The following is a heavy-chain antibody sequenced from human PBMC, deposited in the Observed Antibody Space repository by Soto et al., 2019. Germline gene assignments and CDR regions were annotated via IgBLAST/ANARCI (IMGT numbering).Heavy chain of an antibody. D-gene: IGHD4-17*01. CDR1: GCSFSIYS. CDR2: ISSSSSYI. V-gene: IGHV3-21*01. Sequence: RGFLRRTCAASGCSFSIYSMNRVRQAPGKGLEWVSSISSSSSYIYYADSVKGRFTISRDNAKNSLYLQMNSLRAEDTAVYYCATVPTVTTLVGAFDIWGQGTMVTVSS. J-gene: IGHJ3*02. CDR3: ATVPTVTTLVGAFDI.